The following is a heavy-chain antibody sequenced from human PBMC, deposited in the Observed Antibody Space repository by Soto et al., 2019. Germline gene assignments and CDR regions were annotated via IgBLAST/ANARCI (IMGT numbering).Heavy chain of an antibody. V-gene: IGHV3-23*01. D-gene: IGHD6-19*01. CDR1: GFTFSSYA. CDR2: ISGTGGST. Sequence: GGSLRLSCAAFGFTFSSYAMSWVRQAPGTGLEWVSGISGTGGSTYYADSVQGRFTISRDNSKSTLYLQMNSLRAEDTAVYYCAKDSRGYSSGWTLSYFDYWGQGTLVTVS. CDR3: AKDSRGYSSGWTLSYFDY. J-gene: IGHJ4*02.